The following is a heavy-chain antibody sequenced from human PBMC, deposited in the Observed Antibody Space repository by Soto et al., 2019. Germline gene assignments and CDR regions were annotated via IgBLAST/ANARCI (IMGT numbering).Heavy chain of an antibody. V-gene: IGHV3-74*01. J-gene: IGHJ4*02. CDR3: ATETEWSPHN. CDR1: GFSISSYW. D-gene: IGHD3-3*01. CDR2: INGDGSST. Sequence: EVQLVESGGGLAQPGGSLRLSCAASGFSISSYWMHWVRQGPGKGLVWVSRINGDGSSTSYADSVKGRFTISRDNAKNTLCLKMNSLRGEDTAVYYCATETEWSPHNWGQGTLVTVSS.